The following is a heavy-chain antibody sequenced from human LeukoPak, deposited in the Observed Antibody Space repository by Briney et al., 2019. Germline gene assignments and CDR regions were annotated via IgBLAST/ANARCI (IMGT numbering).Heavy chain of an antibody. D-gene: IGHD2-15*01. CDR2: IYAPGCS. Sequence: SETLSLTCTVSGDSISGYYWAWIRQPAGKGLEWIGHIYAPGCSNYSPSFKSRVTMSIDMSNNQFSLRLNSVTAADTAMYYCARDLEDFDSPANDYWGQGTHVIVSP. J-gene: IGHJ4*02. CDR1: GDSISGYY. V-gene: IGHV4-4*07. CDR3: ARDLEDFDSPANDY.